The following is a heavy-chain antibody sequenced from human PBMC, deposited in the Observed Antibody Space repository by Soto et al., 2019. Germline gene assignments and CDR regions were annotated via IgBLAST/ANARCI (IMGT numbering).Heavy chain of an antibody. V-gene: IGHV1-8*01. CDR2: MNPNSGNT. CDR1: GYTFTSYA. Sequence: GASVKASCKASGYTFTSYAINWLQQATGKRLEWMGWMNPNSGNTGYAQKFQGRVTMTRNTSISTAYMELSSLRSEDTAVYYCASPARNYDFWSGYSFDIWGQGTMVTVSS. J-gene: IGHJ3*02. CDR3: ASPARNYDFWSGYSFDI. D-gene: IGHD3-3*01.